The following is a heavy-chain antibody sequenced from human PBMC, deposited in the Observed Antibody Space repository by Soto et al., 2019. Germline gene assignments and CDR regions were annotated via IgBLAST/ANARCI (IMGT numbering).Heavy chain of an antibody. CDR2: IIPIFGTA. Sequence: QVQLVQSGDEVKKPGSSVKVSCKASVGTLSIYAISWVRQAPGQGLEWMGGIIPIFGTAHYAQKFQGRVTITADESASTAYMELSSLRAEYTAVYYFARFMAGGWGFDLWGRGTLVTVSS. D-gene: IGHD3-16*01. CDR3: ARFMAGGWGFDL. CDR1: VGTLSIYA. V-gene: IGHV1-69*01. J-gene: IGHJ2*01.